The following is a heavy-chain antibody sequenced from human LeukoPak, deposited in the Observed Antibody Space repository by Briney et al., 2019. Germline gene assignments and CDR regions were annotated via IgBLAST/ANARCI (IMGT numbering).Heavy chain of an antibody. CDR2: TYYRSKWYN. J-gene: IGHJ3*02. CDR1: GDSVSSNSAA. Sequence: SQTLSLTCAISGDSVSSNSAAWTWIRQSPSRGLEWLGRTYYRSKWYNDYAVSVKSRITINPDTSKNQFSLQLNSVTPEDTAVYYCAKGSSGCLGAFDIWGQGTMVTVSS. D-gene: IGHD6-19*01. CDR3: AKGSSGCLGAFDI. V-gene: IGHV6-1*01.